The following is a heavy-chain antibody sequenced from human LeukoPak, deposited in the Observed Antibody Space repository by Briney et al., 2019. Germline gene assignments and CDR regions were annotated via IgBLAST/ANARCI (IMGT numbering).Heavy chain of an antibody. V-gene: IGHV1-2*02. D-gene: IGHD3-10*01. J-gene: IGHJ6*03. CDR2: INPNSGGT. Sequence: ASVKVSCKASGYTFTGYYMHWVRQAPGQGLEWMGWINPNSGGTNYAQKFQGRVTMTRDTSISTAYVELSRLRSDDTAVYYCARDRGYQYYMDVWGKGTTVTVSS. CDR1: GYTFTGYY. CDR3: ARDRGYQYYMDV.